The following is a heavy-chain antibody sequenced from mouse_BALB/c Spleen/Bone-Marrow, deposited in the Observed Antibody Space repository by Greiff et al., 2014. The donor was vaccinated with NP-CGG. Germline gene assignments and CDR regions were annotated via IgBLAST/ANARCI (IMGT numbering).Heavy chain of an antibody. V-gene: IGHV2-5*01. CDR3: AKIDTTTGAMDY. J-gene: IGHJ4*01. CDR2: IWRGGST. Sequence: VQLQQSGPGLVQPSQSLSITCTVSGFSLTSYGVHWVRQSPGKGLEWLGVIWRGGSTDYNAAFMSRLSITKDNSKSQVFFKMNSLQADDTAIYYRAKIDTTTGAMDYWGQGTSVTVSS. D-gene: IGHD2-12*01. CDR1: GFSLTSYG.